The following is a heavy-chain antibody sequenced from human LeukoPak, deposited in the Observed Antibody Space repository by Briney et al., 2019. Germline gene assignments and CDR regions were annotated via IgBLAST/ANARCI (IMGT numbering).Heavy chain of an antibody. CDR2: IAHNGKT. Sequence: SETLSLTCAVYGGSFSSYYWGWIRQPPGKGLEWIGAIAHNGKTNFNPSLKSRVSISLDTSMNPFSLELNSVAAAVSAAYYCARIASAYCDGGSCYLLGDRFDPWGQGTLVTVSS. CDR1: GGSFSSYY. J-gene: IGHJ5*02. CDR3: ARIASAYCDGGSCYLLGDRFDP. D-gene: IGHD2-21*01. V-gene: IGHV4-34*01.